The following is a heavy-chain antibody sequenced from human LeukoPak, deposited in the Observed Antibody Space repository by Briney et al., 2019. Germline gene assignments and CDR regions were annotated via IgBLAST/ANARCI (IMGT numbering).Heavy chain of an antibody. V-gene: IGHV4-4*02. CDR1: GGSISSSNW. J-gene: IGHJ4*02. D-gene: IGHD3-10*01. Sequence: PSGTLSLTCAVSGGSISSSNWWNWVRQPPGKGLEWIGEIYHSGSTNYNPSLKSRVTMSVDTSKNQFSLKLSSVTAADTAVYYCARDQYYYGSGSYGLDYWGQGTLVTVSS. CDR3: ARDQYYYGSGSYGLDY. CDR2: IYHSGST.